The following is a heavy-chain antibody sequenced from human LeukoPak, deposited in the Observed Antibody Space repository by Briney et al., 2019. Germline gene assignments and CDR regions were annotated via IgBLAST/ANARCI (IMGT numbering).Heavy chain of an antibody. D-gene: IGHD3-22*01. CDR3: ARANHYFDSMGITSAFDI. Sequence: GASVKVSCKASGGTFSNYAISWVRQAPGQGLEWMGRIVPIFGTTNYAQKFQGRVTITTDESTSTAYMELSSLRSEDTAVYYCARANHYFDSMGITSAFDIWGQGTMVTVSS. J-gene: IGHJ3*02. CDR1: GGTFSNYA. V-gene: IGHV1-69*05. CDR2: IVPIFGTT.